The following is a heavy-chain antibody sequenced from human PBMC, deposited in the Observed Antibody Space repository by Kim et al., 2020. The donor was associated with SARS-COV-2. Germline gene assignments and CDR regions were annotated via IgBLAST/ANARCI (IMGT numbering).Heavy chain of an antibody. J-gene: IGHJ4*02. CDR3: ARAATSPRRPIDY. CDR2: MYIDGTT. Sequence: SETLSLTCTVSGASMSTNYWTWVRQSAGKGLEYIGRMYIDGTTDYNSSLRGRATLSLDTSKNQVFLKLTSVTAADTAVYHCARAATSPRRPIDYSGQGTL. V-gene: IGHV4-4*07. CDR1: GASMSTNY.